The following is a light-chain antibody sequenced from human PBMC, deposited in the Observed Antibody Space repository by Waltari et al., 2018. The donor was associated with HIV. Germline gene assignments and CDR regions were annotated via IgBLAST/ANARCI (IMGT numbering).Light chain of an antibody. CDR2: AAS. Sequence: EIVLTQSPGTLSLSPGERGTLSCRASQSISNNYLAWYQQKPGQAPRLLIYAASSLQSGVPSRFRGSGSGTDFTLTISSLQPEDFATYYCQHSYTTPWTFGQGTKVEIK. V-gene: IGKV3-20*02. CDR3: QHSYTTPWT. CDR1: QSISNNY. J-gene: IGKJ1*01.